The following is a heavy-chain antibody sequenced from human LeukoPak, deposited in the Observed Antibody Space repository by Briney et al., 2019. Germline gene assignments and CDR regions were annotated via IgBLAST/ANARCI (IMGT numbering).Heavy chain of an antibody. CDR3: AGGSYWGGDY. D-gene: IGHD7-27*01. J-gene: IGHJ4*02. CDR1: GFTFSNYW. CDR2: IKQDGSG. Sequence: PGGSLRLSCAASGFTFSNYWMSWVRQAPGKGLEWVANIKQDGSGNYVDSVKGRFTISRDNAKNSLYLQMNSLRVDDTAVYYCAGGSYWGGDYWGQGTLVTVSS. V-gene: IGHV3-7*01.